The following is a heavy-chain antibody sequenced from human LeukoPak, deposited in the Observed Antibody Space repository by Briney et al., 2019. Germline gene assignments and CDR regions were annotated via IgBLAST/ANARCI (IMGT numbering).Heavy chain of an antibody. CDR1: GYTFTNYY. CDR3: STEDKYCSGASCGKY. Sequence: GASVTVSCKTSGYTFTNYYVHWVRQAPGQGLEWMGYIVPDSGGADYDQKFQGRVTMTRDKSISTVYTELSSLRSDDTAVYYCSTEDKYCSGASCGKYWGQGTLVTVSS. V-gene: IGHV1-2*02. D-gene: IGHD2-15*01. CDR2: IVPDSGGA. J-gene: IGHJ4*02.